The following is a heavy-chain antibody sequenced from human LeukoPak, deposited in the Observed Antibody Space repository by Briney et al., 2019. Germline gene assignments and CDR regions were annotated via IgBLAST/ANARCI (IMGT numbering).Heavy chain of an antibody. CDR2: ISGSGGST. J-gene: IGHJ4*02. V-gene: IGHV3-23*01. D-gene: IGHD4-17*01. CDR3: AIIDDYGDYGGY. Sequence: GGALRVSCAASGVTFSSDAMSWGRQAPGKGLEWVSAISGSGGSTYYADSVKGRFTISRDNSKNTLYLQMNSLRAEDTAVYSCAIIDDYGDYGGYWGQGTLVTVSS. CDR1: GVTFSSDA.